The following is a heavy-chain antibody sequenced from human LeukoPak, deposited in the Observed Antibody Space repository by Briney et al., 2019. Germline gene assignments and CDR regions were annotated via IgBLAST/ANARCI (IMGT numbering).Heavy chain of an antibody. D-gene: IGHD6-13*01. V-gene: IGHV4-39*07. J-gene: IGHJ4*02. CDR1: GGSISSSNYY. CDR3: ARDLEGSSWY. CDR2: IYYSGST. Sequence: SETLSLTCTVSGGSISSSNYYWGWIRRPPGKGLEWIGSIYYSGSTYYNPSLKSRVTISVDTSKNQFSLKLSSVTAADTAVYYCARDLEGSSWYWGQGTLVTVSS.